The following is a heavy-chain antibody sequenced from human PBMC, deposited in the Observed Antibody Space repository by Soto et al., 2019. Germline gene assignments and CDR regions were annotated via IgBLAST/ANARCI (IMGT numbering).Heavy chain of an antibody. CDR1: GFTFSSYS. V-gene: IGHV3-21*01. CDR3: ARDRGRYYLDS. CDR2: MSSSGRDI. J-gene: IGHJ4*02. D-gene: IGHD3-10*01. Sequence: PGGSLRLSCAASGFTFSSYSMGWVRQAPGKGLEWVSSMSSSGRDIYYADSVKGRFTISRDNAKNSLFLQMNSLRVDDMAVYYCARDRGRYYLDSWGQGTQVTVSS.